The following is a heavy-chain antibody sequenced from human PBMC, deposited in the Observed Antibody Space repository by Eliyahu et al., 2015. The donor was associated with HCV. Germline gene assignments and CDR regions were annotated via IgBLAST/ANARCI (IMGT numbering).Heavy chain of an antibody. CDR2: ISPSSNFI. D-gene: IGHD1-26*01. V-gene: IGHV3-48*02. CDR1: GFTFSDYA. J-gene: IGHJ4*02. CDR3: ARDRPTWAFDS. Sequence: EVQLMESGGGLVQPGGSLRLSCAASGFTFSDYAMNWVRQAPGKGLEWVSYISPSSNFIYYTDSVKGRFTISRDNAKNSLFLHMNSLRDEDTAVYYCARDRPTWAFDSCGQGALVTVSS.